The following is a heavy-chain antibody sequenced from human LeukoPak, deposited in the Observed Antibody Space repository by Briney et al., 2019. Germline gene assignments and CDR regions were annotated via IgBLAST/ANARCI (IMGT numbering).Heavy chain of an antibody. V-gene: IGHV4-39*01. Sequence: PSETLSLTCTVSGGSISSSSYYWGWIRQPPGKGLEWIGSIYYSGSTYYNPSLKSRVTISVDTSKNQFSLKLSSVTAADTAVYYCARGSSSWYLRWFDPWGQGTLVTVSS. CDR1: GGSISSSSYY. J-gene: IGHJ5*02. CDR2: IYYSGST. CDR3: ARGSSSWYLRWFDP. D-gene: IGHD6-13*01.